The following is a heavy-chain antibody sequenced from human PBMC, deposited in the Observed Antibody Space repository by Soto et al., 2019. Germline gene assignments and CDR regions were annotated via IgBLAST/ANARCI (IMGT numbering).Heavy chain of an antibody. J-gene: IGHJ3*02. CDR1: CCSFNGYY. D-gene: IGHD1-26*01. V-gene: IGHV4-34*01. CDR2: INHSGST. Sequence: SETLSLTCALDCCSFNGYYWGWIRQPPGKGLEWIGEINHSGSTNYNPSLKSRVTISVDTSKNQFSLKLSSVTAADTAVYYCARGGSYAAFDIWGQGTMVT. CDR3: ARGGSYAAFDI.